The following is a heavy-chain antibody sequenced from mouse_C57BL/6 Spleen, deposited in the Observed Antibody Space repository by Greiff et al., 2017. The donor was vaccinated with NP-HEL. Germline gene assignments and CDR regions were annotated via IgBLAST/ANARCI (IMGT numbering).Heavy chain of an antibody. Sequence: VKLQESGAELVKPGASVKLSCKASGYTFTSYWMQWVKQRPGQGLEWIGEIDPSDSYTNYNQKFKGKATLTVDTSSSTAYMQLSSLTSEDSAVYYCARGWLLDYWGQGTTLTVSS. D-gene: IGHD2-3*01. CDR2: IDPSDSYT. CDR3: ARGWLLDY. V-gene: IGHV1-50*01. J-gene: IGHJ2*01. CDR1: GYTFTSYW.